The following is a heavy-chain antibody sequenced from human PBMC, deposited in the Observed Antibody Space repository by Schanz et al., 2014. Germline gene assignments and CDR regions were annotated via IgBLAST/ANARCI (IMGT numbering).Heavy chain of an antibody. CDR2: ISGSSRTI. CDR3: ARVALPGYSSPRDAFDI. V-gene: IGHV3-48*01. Sequence: EVQLVESGGGLIQPGGSLRLSCAASGFGFSSYSMNWVRQAPGKGLEWVSYISGSSRTIYYADSMKGRFTVSRDNAENALYLQMNSLRAEDTAVYYCARVALPGYSSPRDAFDIWGQGTMVTVSS. CDR1: GFGFSSYS. D-gene: IGHD5-18*01. J-gene: IGHJ3*02.